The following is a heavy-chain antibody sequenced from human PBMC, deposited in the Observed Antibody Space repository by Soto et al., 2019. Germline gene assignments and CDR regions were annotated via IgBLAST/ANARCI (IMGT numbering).Heavy chain of an antibody. Sequence: SETLSLTCTVSGGSISSYYWSWIRQPPGKGLEWIGYIYYSGSTNYNPSLKSRVTISVDTSKNQFSLKLSSVTAADTAVYYCARLPGRGYNYYYYMDVWGKGTTVTVSS. D-gene: IGHD5-12*01. CDR3: ARLPGRGYNYYYYMDV. CDR2: IYYSGST. V-gene: IGHV4-59*01. J-gene: IGHJ6*03. CDR1: GGSISSYY.